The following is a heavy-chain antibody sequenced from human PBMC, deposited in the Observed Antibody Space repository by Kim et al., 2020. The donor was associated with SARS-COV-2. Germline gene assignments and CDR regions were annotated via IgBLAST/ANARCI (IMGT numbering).Heavy chain of an antibody. J-gene: IGHJ1*01. V-gene: IGHV3-33*01. CDR3: ARSGHGGSYLAVGPPFQH. D-gene: IGHD1-26*01. CDR2: IWYDGSNK. CDR1: GFTFSSYG. Sequence: GGSLRLSCAASGFTFSSYGMHWVRQAPGKGLEWVAVIWYDGSNKYYADSVKGRFTISRDNSKNTLYLQMNSLRAEDTAVYYCARSGHGGSYLAVGPPFQHWGQGTLVTVSS.